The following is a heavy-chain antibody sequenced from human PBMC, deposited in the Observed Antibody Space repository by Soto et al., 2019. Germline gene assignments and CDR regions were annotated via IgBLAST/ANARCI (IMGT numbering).Heavy chain of an antibody. J-gene: IGHJ4*02. Sequence: ASVKLSCKASGYTFTDYGISWVRQAPGQGLEWMGWITPYSGNTNYAQKLQGRVTMTADTSTNTAYMELRSLTSDDTGVYYCARGGSSYTPPNYDYGGQGTLVTVSS. CDR3: ARGGSSYTPPNYDY. CDR1: GYTFTDYG. D-gene: IGHD2-15*01. V-gene: IGHV1-18*01. CDR2: ITPYSGNT.